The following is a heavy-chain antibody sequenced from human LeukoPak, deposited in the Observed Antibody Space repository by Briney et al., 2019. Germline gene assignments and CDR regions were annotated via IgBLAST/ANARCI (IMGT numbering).Heavy chain of an antibody. V-gene: IGHV1-18*01. CDR2: IGAYNGNT. Sequence: ASVKVSCKASGYTXSNYGISWVRQAPGQGLEWMGWIGAYNGNTNYAQKFQGRVTMTTDTSTSIAYMELRSLRSDDTAVYYCAKDHQYDFDYWGQGTLVTVSS. CDR3: AKDHQYDFDY. CDR1: GYTXSNYG. D-gene: IGHD2-2*01. J-gene: IGHJ4*02.